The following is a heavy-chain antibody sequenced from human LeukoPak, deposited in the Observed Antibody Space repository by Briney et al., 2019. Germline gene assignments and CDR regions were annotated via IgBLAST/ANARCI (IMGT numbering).Heavy chain of an antibody. V-gene: IGHV3-21*01. J-gene: IGHJ4*02. CDR2: ISSSSSYI. CDR1: GFTFSSYS. D-gene: IGHD3-22*01. Sequence: GGSLRLSCAASGFTFSSYSMNWVRQAPGKGLEWVSSISSSSSYIYYADSVKGRFTISRDNAKNSLYLQMNSLRAEDTAVYYCARDQSKGYYYDSSGYYPRGGYFDYWGQGTLVTVSS. CDR3: ARDQSKGYYYDSSGYYPRGGYFDY.